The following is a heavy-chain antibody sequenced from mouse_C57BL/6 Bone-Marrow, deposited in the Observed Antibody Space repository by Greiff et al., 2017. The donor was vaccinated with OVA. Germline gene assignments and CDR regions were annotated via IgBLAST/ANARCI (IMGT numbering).Heavy chain of an antibody. V-gene: IGHV1-59*01. J-gene: IGHJ4*01. Sequence: QVQLQQPGAELVRPGTSVKLSCKASGYTFTSYWMHWVKQRPGQGLEWIGVIDPSDSYTNYNQKFKGKATLTVDTSSSTAYMQLSSLTSEDSAVYYCALLFYAMDYWGQGTSVTVSS. CDR3: ALLFYAMDY. CDR1: GYTFTSYW. D-gene: IGHD2-1*01. CDR2: IDPSDSYT.